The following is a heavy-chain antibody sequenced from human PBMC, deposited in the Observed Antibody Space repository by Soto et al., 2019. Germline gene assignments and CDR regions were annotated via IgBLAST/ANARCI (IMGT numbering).Heavy chain of an antibody. CDR3: AHRPVGEPFDY. V-gene: IGHV2-5*01. Sequence: GPSLVEPTKTPPPNRPLSWFSPSTNWVGVGWIRQPPGKALEWLALIYWNDDKRYSPSLKSRLTITKDTSKNQVVLTMTNMDPVDTATYYCAHRPVGEPFDYWGQGTLVTVSS. J-gene: IGHJ4*02. CDR1: WFSPSTNWVG. D-gene: IGHD1-26*01. CDR2: IYWNDDK.